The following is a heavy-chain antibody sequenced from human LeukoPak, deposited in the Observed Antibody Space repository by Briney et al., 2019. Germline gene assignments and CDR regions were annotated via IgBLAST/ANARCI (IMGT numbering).Heavy chain of an antibody. CDR2: INGDGSST. Sequence: PGGSLRLSCAASGFTVSSYWMYWVRQAPGKGLVWVSLINGDGSSTTYADSVEGRFTISSDNAKNTLYLQMNSLRAEDTAVYYCARDRTLGYWGRGTLVTVSS. J-gene: IGHJ4*02. CDR1: GFTVSSYW. CDR3: ARDRTLGY. V-gene: IGHV3-74*01.